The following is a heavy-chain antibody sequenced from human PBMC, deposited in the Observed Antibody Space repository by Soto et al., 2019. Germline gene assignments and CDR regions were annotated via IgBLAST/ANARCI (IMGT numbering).Heavy chain of an antibody. CDR3: AKRSVTNTFYFDN. J-gene: IGHJ4*02. Sequence: EVQLLESGGGLVQPGGSLILSCAASGFTFSNYAMAWARQAPGTGLEWVSSIGRIGGGTHYADSVWGRFTISRDDSKRMVYLQMSNLRGDDTAIYYCAKRSVTNTFYFDNWGQGTLVTVSS. D-gene: IGHD4-17*01. CDR1: GFTFSNYA. CDR2: IGRIGGGT. V-gene: IGHV3-23*01.